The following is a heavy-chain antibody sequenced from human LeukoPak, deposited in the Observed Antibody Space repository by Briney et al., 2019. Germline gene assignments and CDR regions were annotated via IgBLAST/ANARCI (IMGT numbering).Heavy chain of an antibody. D-gene: IGHD3-22*01. CDR2: INHSGST. CDR3: ARLLYDSSGYYYAFDY. Sequence: SETLSLTCAVYGGSFSGYYWSWIRQPPGKGLEWIGEINHSGSTNYNPSLKSRATISVDTSKNQFSLKLSSVTAADTAVYYCARLLYDSSGYYYAFDYWGQGTLVTVSS. CDR1: GGSFSGYY. V-gene: IGHV4-34*01. J-gene: IGHJ4*02.